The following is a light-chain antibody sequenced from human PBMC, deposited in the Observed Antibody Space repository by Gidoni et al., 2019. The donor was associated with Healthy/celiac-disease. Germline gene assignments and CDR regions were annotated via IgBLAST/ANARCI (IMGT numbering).Light chain of an antibody. CDR1: QGVSSN. CDR2: GAS. J-gene: IGKJ1*01. Sequence: EIVMTQSPATLSVSPEERATLSCRASQGVSSNSAWYQQKPGQAPRLLIYGASTAATGTPGRFSGSGSGAEFTLTISILQSEDFAVYYCQRYNNWPPWTFGQGTKVEIK. CDR3: QRYNNWPPWT. V-gene: IGKV3-15*01.